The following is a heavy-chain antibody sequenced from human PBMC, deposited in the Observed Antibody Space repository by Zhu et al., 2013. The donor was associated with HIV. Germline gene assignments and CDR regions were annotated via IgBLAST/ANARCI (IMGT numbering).Heavy chain of an antibody. CDR3: ARDYYDSSGYLFREYFDY. J-gene: IGHJ4*02. CDR1: GYTSTSYG. V-gene: IGHV1-18*01. CDR2: ISAYNGNT. Sequence: QVQLVQSGAEVKKPGASVKVSCKASGYTSTSYGISWVRQAPGQGLEWMGWISAYNGNTNYAQKLQGRVIMTTDTSTSTAYMELRSLGSDDTAVYYCARDYYDSSGYLFREYFDYWGQGTLVTVSS. D-gene: IGHD3-22*01.